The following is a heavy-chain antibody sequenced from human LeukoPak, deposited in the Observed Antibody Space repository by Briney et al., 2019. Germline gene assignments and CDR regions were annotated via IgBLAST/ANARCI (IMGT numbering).Heavy chain of an antibody. D-gene: IGHD1-26*01. CDR1: GYTFTSYG. CDR2: ISAYNGNT. Sequence: ASVKVSCKASGYTFTSYGISWVRQAPGQGLEWMGWISAYNGNTNYAQKLQGRVTTTTDTSTSTAYMELRSLRSDDTAVYYCARAERELLRFGAFDIWGQGTMVTVSS. CDR3: ARAERELLRFGAFDI. J-gene: IGHJ3*02. V-gene: IGHV1-18*01.